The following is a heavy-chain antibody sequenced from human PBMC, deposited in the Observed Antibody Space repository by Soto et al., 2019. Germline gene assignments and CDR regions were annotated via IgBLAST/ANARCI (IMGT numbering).Heavy chain of an antibody. D-gene: IGHD2-2*01. CDR2: ISAYNGNT. V-gene: IGHV1-18*01. CDR3: ARVEDCSSTSCYGNYYYYGMDV. J-gene: IGHJ6*02. Sequence: QVQLVQSGAEVKKPGASVKVSCKASGYTFTSYGITWVRQAPGQGLEWMGWISAYNGNTNYAQKLQGRVTMTTDTSRSTAYMELRSLRSDDTAVYYCARVEDCSSTSCYGNYYYYGMDVWGQGTTVTVSS. CDR1: GYTFTSYG.